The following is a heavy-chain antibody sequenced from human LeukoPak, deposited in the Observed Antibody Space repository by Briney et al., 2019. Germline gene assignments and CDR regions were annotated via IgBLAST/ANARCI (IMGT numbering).Heavy chain of an antibody. J-gene: IGHJ3*01. D-gene: IGHD4-17*01. CDR2: ISGSGGST. CDR1: GFTFSSYA. Sequence: GGSLRLSCAASGFTFSSYAMSWVRQAPGKGLEWVSAISGSGGSTYYADSVKGRFTISRDNSKNTLYLQMNSLRAEDTAVYYCARDPNGDYLGAFDFWGQGTLVTVSS. V-gene: IGHV3-23*01. CDR3: ARDPNGDYLGAFDF.